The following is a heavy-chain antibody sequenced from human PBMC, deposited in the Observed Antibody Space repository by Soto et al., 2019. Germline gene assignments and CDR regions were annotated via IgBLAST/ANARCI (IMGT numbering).Heavy chain of an antibody. Sequence: QVQLVESGGGVVQPGRSLRLSCAASGFTFSSYAMHWVRQAPGKGLEWVAVISYDGSNKYYADSVKGRFTISRDNSKNTLYLQMNSLRAEDTAVYYCARVPWIQLWNGAFDIWGQGTMVTVSS. D-gene: IGHD5-18*01. V-gene: IGHV3-30-3*01. CDR1: GFTFSSYA. CDR3: ARVPWIQLWNGAFDI. J-gene: IGHJ3*02. CDR2: ISYDGSNK.